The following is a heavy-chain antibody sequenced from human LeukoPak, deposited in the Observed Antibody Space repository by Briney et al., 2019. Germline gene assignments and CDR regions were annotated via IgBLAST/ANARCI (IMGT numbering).Heavy chain of an antibody. D-gene: IGHD1-14*01. V-gene: IGHV4-59*01. CDR1: GGPISFYY. J-gene: IGHJ4*02. Sequence: SETLSLTCTVSGGPISFYYWSWIRQPPGKGLEWIGYIYYSGSTNYNPSLKSRVTISVDTSKNQFSLKLSSVTAADTAVYYCARDRGKLPPDYWGQGTLVTVSS. CDR2: IYYSGST. CDR3: ARDRGKLPPDY.